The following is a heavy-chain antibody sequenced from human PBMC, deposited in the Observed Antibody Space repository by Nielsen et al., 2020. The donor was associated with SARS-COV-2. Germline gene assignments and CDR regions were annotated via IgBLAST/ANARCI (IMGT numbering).Heavy chain of an antibody. CDR3: AREFALRDTAYFDY. CDR2: IYSDGST. V-gene: IGHV3-53*01. CDR1: GFSVSSHD. J-gene: IGHJ4*02. Sequence: GESLKISCAASGFSVSSHDMNWVRQAPGKGLQWVSLIYSDGSTKYADSVKGRFTISRDNPRNTVYLQMNSLRPEDTAVYYCAREFALRDTAYFDYWGQGTLVTVSS. D-gene: IGHD5-18*01.